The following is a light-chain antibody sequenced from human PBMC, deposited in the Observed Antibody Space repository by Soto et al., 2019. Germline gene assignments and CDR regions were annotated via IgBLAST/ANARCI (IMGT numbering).Light chain of an antibody. J-gene: IGLJ1*01. Sequence: SVLTQPRSVSGSAGQSVTISCTGTSSDVGGYNYVSWYQQHPGKAPKLMIYDVSRRPSEVPDRFSGSKSGNTASPTISGRQDEHDADYYCCSYAGSYTSYVFGTGTKLTVL. CDR2: DVS. CDR3: CSYAGSYTSYV. CDR1: SSDVGGYNY. V-gene: IGLV2-11*01.